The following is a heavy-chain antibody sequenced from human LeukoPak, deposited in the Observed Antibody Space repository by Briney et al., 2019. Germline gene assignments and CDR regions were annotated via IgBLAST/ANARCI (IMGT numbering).Heavy chain of an antibody. CDR1: RFTFSSYA. Sequence: GGSLRLSCAASRFTFSSYAMSWVRQAPGKGLEWVSTISGNAGSTYYADSVKGRFTISRDNSKNTLYLQLNSLTAEDTAMYYCAKDEGRLITNWYRQYWGQGTPVTVSS. J-gene: IGHJ4*02. D-gene: IGHD1-1*01. CDR2: ISGNAGST. V-gene: IGHV3-23*01. CDR3: AKDEGRLITNWYRQY.